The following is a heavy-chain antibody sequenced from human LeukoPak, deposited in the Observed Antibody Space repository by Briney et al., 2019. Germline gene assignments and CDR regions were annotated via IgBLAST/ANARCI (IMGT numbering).Heavy chain of an antibody. CDR3: ATERVVVVPAAIRNTGWFDP. Sequence: ASVKVSYKVSGYTLTELSMHWVRQAPGKGLEWMGGFDPEDGETIYAQKFQGRVTMTEDTSTDTAYMELSSLRSEDTAVYYCATERVVVVPAAIRNTGWFDPWGQGTLVTASS. CDR1: GYTLTELS. D-gene: IGHD2-2*01. J-gene: IGHJ5*02. V-gene: IGHV1-24*01. CDR2: FDPEDGET.